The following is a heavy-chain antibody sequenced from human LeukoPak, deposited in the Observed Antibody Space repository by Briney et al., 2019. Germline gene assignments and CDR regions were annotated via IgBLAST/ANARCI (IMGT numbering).Heavy chain of an antibody. CDR1: GGTFSNLA. CDR2: IIPTTGLA. J-gene: IGHJ4*02. CDR3: ARAPPRLDGYILYY. Sequence: SVKVSCKASGGTFSNLAISWVRQAPGQGLEWMGRIIPTTGLANYAQKFQGRVTITADKSTSTAYMELSSLRSGDTAVYYCARAPPRLDGYILYYWGQGTLVTVSS. V-gene: IGHV1-69*04. D-gene: IGHD5-24*01.